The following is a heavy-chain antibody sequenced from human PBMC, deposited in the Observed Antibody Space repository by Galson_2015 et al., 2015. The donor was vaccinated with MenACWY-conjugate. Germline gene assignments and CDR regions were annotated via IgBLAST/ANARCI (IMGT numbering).Heavy chain of an antibody. D-gene: IGHD1-1*01. Sequence: SLRLSCAASGFNFNMYSLHWIRQAPGKGLEWVAVISYDGKDKFYGDSVKGRFIILRDNSKNTVYLQMNSLRGEDTGVYFCARVGQERRTLLPNFDCWGQGTRVTVSS. CDR1: GFNFNMYS. CDR3: ARVGQERRTLLPNFDC. CDR2: ISYDGKDK. V-gene: IGHV3-30*01. J-gene: IGHJ4*02.